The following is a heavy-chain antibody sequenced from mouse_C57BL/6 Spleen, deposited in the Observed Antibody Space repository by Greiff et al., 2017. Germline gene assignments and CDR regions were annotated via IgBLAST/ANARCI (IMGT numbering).Heavy chain of an antibody. CDR2: INPYNGGT. D-gene: IGHD1-1*01. CDR1: GYTFTDYY. V-gene: IGHV1-19*01. Sequence: EVQGVESGPVLVKPGASVKMSCKASGYTFTDYYMNWVKQSHGKSLEWIGVINPYNGGTSYNQKFKGKATLTVDKSSSTAYMELNSLTSEDSAVYYCARRHYYGSNYFDYWGQGTTLTVSS. CDR3: ARRHYYGSNYFDY. J-gene: IGHJ2*01.